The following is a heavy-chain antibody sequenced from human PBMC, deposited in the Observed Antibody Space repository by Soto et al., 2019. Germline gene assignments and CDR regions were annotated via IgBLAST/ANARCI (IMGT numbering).Heavy chain of an antibody. CDR2: ISAYNGNT. CDR1: GYTFTSYG. D-gene: IGHD2-2*01. CDR3: ARDLGYCSSTSCPHFDY. V-gene: IGHV1-18*01. Sequence: GASVKVSCKASGYTFTSYGISWVRQAPGQGLEWMGWISAYNGNTNYAQKLQGRVTMTTDTSTSTAYMELRSLRSDDTAVYYCARDLGYCSSTSCPHFDYWGQGTLVTVSS. J-gene: IGHJ4*02.